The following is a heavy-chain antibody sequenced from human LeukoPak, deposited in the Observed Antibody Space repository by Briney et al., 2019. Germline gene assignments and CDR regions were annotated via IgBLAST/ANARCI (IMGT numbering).Heavy chain of an antibody. Sequence: GRSLRLSCAASGFTFSSYAMHWVRQAPGKGLEWVAVISYDGSNKYYADSVKGRFTISRGNSKNTLYLQMNSLRAEDTAVYYCARDGGIAAHTPDYWGQGTLVTVSS. CDR3: ARDGGIAAHTPDY. V-gene: IGHV3-30-3*01. CDR2: ISYDGSNK. J-gene: IGHJ4*02. CDR1: GFTFSSYA. D-gene: IGHD6-6*01.